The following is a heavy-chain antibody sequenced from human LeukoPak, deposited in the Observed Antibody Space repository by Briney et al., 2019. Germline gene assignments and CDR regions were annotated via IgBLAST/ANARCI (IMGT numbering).Heavy chain of an antibody. CDR2: ISGPGATT. CDR3: ARSYSSEI. CDR1: GFTFSTYA. J-gene: IGHJ3*02. V-gene: IGHV3-21*01. Sequence: PRGSLRLSCAGSGFTFSTYAMSWVRQAPGKGLEWVSTISGPGATTWYADSVKGRFTISRDNAKNSLYLQMNSLRAEDTAVYYCARSYSSEIWGQGTMVTVSS. D-gene: IGHD6-25*01.